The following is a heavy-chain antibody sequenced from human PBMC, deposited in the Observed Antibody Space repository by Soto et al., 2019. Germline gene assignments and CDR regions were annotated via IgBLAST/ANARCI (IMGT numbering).Heavy chain of an antibody. J-gene: IGHJ5*02. CDR2: ISGSGDST. D-gene: IGHD6-13*01. V-gene: IGHV3-23*01. CDR3: AKADSSNWSYNWFDP. CDR1: GFTFSSYA. Sequence: PGGSLRLSCAASGFTFSSYAMSWVRQAPGKGLEWVSAISGSGDSTYYADSVKGRFTISRDNSKNTLYLQMNSLRAEDTAVYYCAKADSSNWSYNWFDPWGQGTLVTVSS.